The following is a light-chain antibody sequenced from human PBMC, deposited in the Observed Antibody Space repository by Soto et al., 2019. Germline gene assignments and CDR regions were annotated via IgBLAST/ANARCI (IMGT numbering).Light chain of an antibody. CDR3: QQYNNWPSIT. Sequence: EIVMTQSPATLSVSPGERATLSCRASQSVSSNLAWYQQKPGQAPRLLIYAASTRATGIPARLSGSGYGTEFTLTISSLQSEDFAVYYCQQYNNWPSITFGQGTRLENK. CDR1: QSVSSN. J-gene: IGKJ5*01. V-gene: IGKV3-15*01. CDR2: AAS.